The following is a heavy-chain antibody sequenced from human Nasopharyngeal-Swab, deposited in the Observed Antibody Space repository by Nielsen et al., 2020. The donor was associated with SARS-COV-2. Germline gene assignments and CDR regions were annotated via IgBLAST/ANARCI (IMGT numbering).Heavy chain of an antibody. Sequence: WVRQAPGQGLEWMGGIIPIFGTANYAQKFQGRVTITADESTSTAYMELSSLRSEDTAVYYCARDQRGPLGSDYWGQGTLVTVSS. CDR2: IIPIFGTA. CDR3: ARDQRGPLGSDY. D-gene: IGHD2-15*01. V-gene: IGHV1-69*01. J-gene: IGHJ4*02.